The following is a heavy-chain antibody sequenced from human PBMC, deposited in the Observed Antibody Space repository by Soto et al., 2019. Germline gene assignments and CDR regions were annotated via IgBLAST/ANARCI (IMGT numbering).Heavy chain of an antibody. V-gene: IGHV4-59*01. CDR2: IYYSGST. D-gene: IGHD3-22*01. Sequence: SETLSLTCTVSGGSISSYYWSWIRQPPGKGLEWIGYIYYSGSTNYNPSLKSRVTISVDTSKNQFSLKLSSVTAADTAVYYCARCPYDSSGYYPPNWFDPWGQGTLVTVS. J-gene: IGHJ5*02. CDR3: ARCPYDSSGYYPPNWFDP. CDR1: GGSISSYY.